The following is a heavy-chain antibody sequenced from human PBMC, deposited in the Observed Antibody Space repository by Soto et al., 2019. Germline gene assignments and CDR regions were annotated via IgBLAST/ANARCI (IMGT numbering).Heavy chain of an antibody. CDR3: ARLDSSGYYSPFWFDP. V-gene: IGHV1-69*01. CDR2: IIPIFGTA. J-gene: IGHJ5*02. D-gene: IGHD3-22*01. Sequence: QVQLVQSGAEVKKPGSSVKVSCKASGGTFSSYAISWVRQAPGQGLEWMGGIIPIFGTANYAQKFQGRVTITADESTSTAYMELSSLRSDDTAVYYCARLDSSGYYSPFWFDPWGQGTLVTVSS. CDR1: GGTFSSYA.